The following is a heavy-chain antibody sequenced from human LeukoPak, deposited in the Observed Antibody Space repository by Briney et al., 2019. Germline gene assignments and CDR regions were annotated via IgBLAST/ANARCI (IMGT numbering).Heavy chain of an antibody. V-gene: IGHV3-23*01. J-gene: IGHJ5*02. D-gene: IGHD6-6*01. CDR3: AKQYSSSSSDP. CDR2: ISGSGDKT. CDR1: GFTFSSCA. Sequence: HAAGSLRLSCAASGFTFSSCAMSWVRQAPVKGLEWVSGISGSGDKTYYADSVKGLFTISRDNSKNTLSLQMNSLRGEDTAVYYCAKQYSSSSSDPWGQGTRVTVSS.